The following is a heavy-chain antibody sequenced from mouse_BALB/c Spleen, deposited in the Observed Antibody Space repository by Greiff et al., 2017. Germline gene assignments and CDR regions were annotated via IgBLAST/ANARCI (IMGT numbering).Heavy chain of an antibody. Sequence: EVQRVESGGGLVQPGGSLRLSCATSGFTFTDYYMSWVRQPPGKALEWLGFIRNKANGYTTEYSASVKGRFTISRDNSQSILYLQMNTLRAEDSATYYCARDSSYDGYYPWFAYWGQGTLVTVSA. CDR2: IRNKANGYTT. CDR3: ARDSSYDGYYPWFAY. D-gene: IGHD2-3*01. J-gene: IGHJ3*01. CDR1: GFTFTDYY. V-gene: IGHV7-3*02.